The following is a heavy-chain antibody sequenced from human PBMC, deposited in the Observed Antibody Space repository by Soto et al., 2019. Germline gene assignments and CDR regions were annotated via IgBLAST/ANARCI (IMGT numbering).Heavy chain of an antibody. D-gene: IGHD3-9*01. J-gene: IGHJ4*02. V-gene: IGHV4-31*03. CDR2: IYYSGRT. Sequence: QVQLHESGPGLVKPSQTLSLTCTVSGDSISSGGYYCSWIRQHPGKCLEWIGSIYYSGRTYYNPSLKSRVTISVDTSKNQFSLKLSSVTAADTAVYYCARVKKYYDILTGFDYWGQGTLVTVSS. CDR3: ARVKKYYDILTGFDY. CDR1: GDSISSGGYY.